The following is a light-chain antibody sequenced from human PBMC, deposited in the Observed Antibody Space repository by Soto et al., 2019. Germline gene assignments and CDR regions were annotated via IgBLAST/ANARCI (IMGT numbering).Light chain of an antibody. CDR1: TSNVGTYTV. V-gene: IGLV2-23*01. CDR2: EGF. J-gene: IGLJ2*01. Sequence: QSALTQPPSASGTPGQKVTISCSGSTSNVGTYTVDWYQQVPGAAPKLLIFEGFKRPSGVSNRFSGSKSGSTASLTISGLQAEDEADYYCCSYAGRSTWDVVFGGGTKLTVL. CDR3: CSYAGRSTWDVV.